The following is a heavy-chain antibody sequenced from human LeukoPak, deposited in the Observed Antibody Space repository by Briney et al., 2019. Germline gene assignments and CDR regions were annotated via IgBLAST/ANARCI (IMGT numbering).Heavy chain of an antibody. J-gene: IGHJ6*02. Sequence: ETLSLTCTVSGGSISSSSYYWGWIRQAPGKGLEWVANIKQDGSEKYYVDSVKGRFTISRDNAKNSLYLQMSSLRAEDTALYYCAKAVTSAPYAMDVWGQGTTVTVSS. V-gene: IGHV3-7*03. CDR3: AKAVTSAPYAMDV. D-gene: IGHD2-2*01. CDR2: IKQDGSEK. CDR1: GGSISSSSYY.